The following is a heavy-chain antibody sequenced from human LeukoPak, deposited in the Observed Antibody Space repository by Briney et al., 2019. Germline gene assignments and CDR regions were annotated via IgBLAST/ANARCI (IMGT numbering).Heavy chain of an antibody. CDR1: GYPFSRLW. CDR3: ARDAKRWIQLWSHY. CDR2: INEDGSEK. D-gene: IGHD5-18*01. J-gene: IGHJ4*02. V-gene: IGHV3-7*01. Sequence: GGSLRLSCTLSGYPFSRLWMTWVRQVPGKGLEWVANINEDGSEKYYMESVKGRFTISRDNAKNSLYLQMNSLRAEDTAVYYCARDAKRWIQLWSHYWGQGTLVTVSS.